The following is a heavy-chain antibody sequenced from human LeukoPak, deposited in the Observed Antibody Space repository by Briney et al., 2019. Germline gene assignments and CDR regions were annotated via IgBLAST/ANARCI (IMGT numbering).Heavy chain of an antibody. D-gene: IGHD3-16*02. CDR1: GFTFGTYW. V-gene: IGHV3-7*03. J-gene: IGHJ4*02. CDR3: AKHDYVWGSYRPDY. Sequence: GGSLRLSCVTSGFTFGTYWMSWVRQAPGKGLEWVANIKGDGSERSYVDSVKGRFTISRDNAKNSLYLQMNSLRAEDTAVYYCAKHDYVWGSYRPDYWGQGTLVTVSS. CDR2: IKGDGSER.